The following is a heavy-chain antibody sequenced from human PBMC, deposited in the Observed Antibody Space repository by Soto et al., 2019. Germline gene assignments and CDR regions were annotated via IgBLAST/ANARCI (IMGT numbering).Heavy chain of an antibody. CDR1: GFTFSSYS. J-gene: IGHJ3*02. CDR2: ISSSSSYI. V-gene: IGHV3-21*01. CDR3: ARGFSLGHAFDS. Sequence: GGSLRLSCAASGFTFSSYSMNWVRQAPGKGLEWVSSISSSSSYIYYADSVKGRFTISRDNAKNSLYLQMNSLRAEDTAVYYCARGFSLGHAFDSWGQGTMVTVSS. D-gene: IGHD7-27*01.